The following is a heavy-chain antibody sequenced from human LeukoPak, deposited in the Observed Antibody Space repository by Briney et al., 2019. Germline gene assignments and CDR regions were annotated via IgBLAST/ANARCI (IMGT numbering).Heavy chain of an antibody. D-gene: IGHD3-16*02. Sequence: PGGSLRLSCAASGFTVSSNYMTWVRQAPGKGLEWVSVIYGGCSTYYADSVKGRFTISRDNSKNTLYLQMNSLRAEDTAVYYCSGGVIAVIDYWGQGTLVTVSS. J-gene: IGHJ4*02. CDR3: SGGVIAVIDY. CDR2: IYGGCST. V-gene: IGHV3-53*01. CDR1: GFTVSSNY.